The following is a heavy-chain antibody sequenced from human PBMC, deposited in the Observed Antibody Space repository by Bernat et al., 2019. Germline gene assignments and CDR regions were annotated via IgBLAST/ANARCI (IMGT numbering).Heavy chain of an antibody. Sequence: QVQLVQSGAEVKKPGASVKVSCKASGYTFISYGISWVRQAPGQGLEWMGWISAYNGNTNYAQKLQGRVTMTTDTSTSTSYLELRSLRSDETAVYYCARATYYYDSSGYYYERFDYWGQGTLVTVSS. CDR1: GYTFISYG. CDR2: ISAYNGNT. V-gene: IGHV1-18*01. CDR3: ARATYYYDSSGYYYERFDY. J-gene: IGHJ4*02. D-gene: IGHD3-22*01.